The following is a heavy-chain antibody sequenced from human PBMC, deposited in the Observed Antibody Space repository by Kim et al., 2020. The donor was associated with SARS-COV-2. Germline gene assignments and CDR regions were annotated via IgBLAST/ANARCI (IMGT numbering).Heavy chain of an antibody. CDR3: ARHFLPRAYCGGDCYSSWWFDP. V-gene: IGHV5-51*01. J-gene: IGHJ5*02. D-gene: IGHD2-21*02. CDR2: IYPGDSDT. Sequence: GESLKISCKGSGYSFTSYWIGWVRQMPGKGLDWMGTIYPGDSDTRYSPSFQGQVTISADKSISTAYLQWSSLKASDTAMYYCARHFLPRAYCGGDCYSSWWFDPWGQGTLVTVSS. CDR1: GYSFTSYW.